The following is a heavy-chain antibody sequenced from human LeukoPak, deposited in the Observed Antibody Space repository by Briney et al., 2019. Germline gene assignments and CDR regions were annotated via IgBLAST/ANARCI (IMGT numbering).Heavy chain of an antibody. Sequence: GGSLRLSCAASGFTVSSNYMSWVRQAPGKGLEWVSAISGSGGSTYYADSVKGRFTISRDNSKNTLYLQMNSLRAEDTAVYYCAKDSSRTWGYSNWFDPWGQGTLVTVSS. V-gene: IGHV3-23*01. CDR1: GFTVSSNY. D-gene: IGHD2-15*01. J-gene: IGHJ5*02. CDR2: ISGSGGST. CDR3: AKDSSRTWGYSNWFDP.